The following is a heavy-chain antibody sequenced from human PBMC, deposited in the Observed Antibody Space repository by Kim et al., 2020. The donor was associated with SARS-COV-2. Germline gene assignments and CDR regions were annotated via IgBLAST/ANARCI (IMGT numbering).Heavy chain of an antibody. CDR2: ISSSGSTI. CDR1: GFTFSSYE. D-gene: IGHD1-26*01. Sequence: GGSLRLSCAASGFTFSSYEMNWVRQAPGKGLEWVSYISSSGSTIYYADSVKGRFTISRDNAKNSLYLQMNSLRAEDTAVYYCARELAGAGSFDYWGQGTLVTVSS. CDR3: ARELAGAGSFDY. J-gene: IGHJ4*02. V-gene: IGHV3-48*03.